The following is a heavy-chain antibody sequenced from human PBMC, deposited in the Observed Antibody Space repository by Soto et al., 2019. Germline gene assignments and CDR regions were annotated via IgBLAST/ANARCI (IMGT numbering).Heavy chain of an antibody. Sequence: ASVKVSCKASGYTFTSYDINWVRQATGQGLEWMGWMNPNSGNTGYAQKFQGRVTMTRNTSIGTAYMDLSSLRSEDTAVYYCARDGVASTVTTFDSWGQGTQVTVYS. D-gene: IGHD4-17*01. CDR2: MNPNSGNT. J-gene: IGHJ4*02. V-gene: IGHV1-8*01. CDR1: GYTFTSYD. CDR3: ARDGVASTVTTFDS.